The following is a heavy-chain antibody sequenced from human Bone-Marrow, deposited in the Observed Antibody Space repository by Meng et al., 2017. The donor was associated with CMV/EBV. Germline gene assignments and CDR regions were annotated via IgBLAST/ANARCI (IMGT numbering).Heavy chain of an antibody. CDR2: ISSSGNTI. V-gene: IGHV3-11*01. J-gene: IGHJ5*02. D-gene: IGHD2-2*01. CDR3: ARDMPGGLPRDNNWFDP. Sequence: GESLKISCAASGFTFSDYYMSWIRQAPGKGLEWVSYISSSGNTIYYADSVKGRFTISRDNAKNSLYLQMNSMRAQDTAVYYCARDMPGGLPRDNNWFDPWGQGTLVTVSS. CDR1: GFTFSDYY.